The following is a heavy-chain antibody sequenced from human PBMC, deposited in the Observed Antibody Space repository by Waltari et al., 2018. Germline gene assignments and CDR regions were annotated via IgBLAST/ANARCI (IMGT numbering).Heavy chain of an antibody. CDR3: ARGEMPNANWFEF. D-gene: IGHD2-2*01. V-gene: IGHV4-61*02. CDR1: GDPISRATYW. Sequence: QVHLQVSGPGLVKPSQTLSLTCSVPGDPISRATYWWAWMGRPAEKGMECVGRIYTRGSTDYNPSLQNRGTVSLDTSKNQFSLKRESVTAADTATYHCARGEMPNANWFEFWGQGVLVTVSS. J-gene: IGHJ5*01. CDR2: IYTRGST.